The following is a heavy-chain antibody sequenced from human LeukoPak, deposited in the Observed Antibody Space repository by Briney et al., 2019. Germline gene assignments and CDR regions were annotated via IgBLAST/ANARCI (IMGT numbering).Heavy chain of an antibody. Sequence: GGSLRLSCAASGFTFSSYAMHWVRQAPGKGLEWVAVISYDGSNKYYADSVKGRFTISRDNSKNTLYLQMNSLRAEDTAVYYCAREPSSTGSFDYWGQGILVTVSS. V-gene: IGHV3-30*04. CDR2: ISYDGSNK. D-gene: IGHD2-8*02. CDR1: GFTFSSYA. J-gene: IGHJ4*02. CDR3: AREPSSTGSFDY.